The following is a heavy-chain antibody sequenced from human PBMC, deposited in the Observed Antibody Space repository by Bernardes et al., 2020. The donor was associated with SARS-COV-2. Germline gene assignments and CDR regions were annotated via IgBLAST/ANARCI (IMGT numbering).Heavy chain of an antibody. CDR2: ITAYNLNT. J-gene: IGHJ6*02. D-gene: IGHD3-10*01. V-gene: IGHV1-18*04. Sequence: ASVKVSCKTSGSDFNNYGFTSYGFRWVRQAPGQGLEWMGWITAYNLNTDYAQNFRGRVTMTADTSTSTVYMELRSLRSDDTAMYYCAVNTGNFYYGVDVWGQGTTVTVSS. CDR3: AVNTGNFYYGVDV. CDR1: GSDFNNYGFTSYG.